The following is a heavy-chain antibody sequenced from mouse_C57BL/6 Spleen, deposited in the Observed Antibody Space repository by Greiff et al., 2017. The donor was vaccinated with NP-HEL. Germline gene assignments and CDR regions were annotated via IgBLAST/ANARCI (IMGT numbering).Heavy chain of an antibody. V-gene: IGHV1-80*01. CDR2: IYPGDGDT. Sequence: QVQLQQSGAELVKPGASVKISCKASGYAFSSYWMNWVKQRPGKGLEWIGQIYPGDGDTNYNGKFKGKATLTADKSSSTAYMQLSSLTSEDSAVYFCARGGDGSSYVYWYFDVWGTGTTVTVSS. J-gene: IGHJ1*03. CDR3: ARGGDGSSYVYWYFDV. CDR1: GYAFSSYW. D-gene: IGHD1-1*01.